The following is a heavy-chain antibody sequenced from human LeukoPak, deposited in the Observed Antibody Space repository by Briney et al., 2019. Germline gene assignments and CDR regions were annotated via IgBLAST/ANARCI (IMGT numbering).Heavy chain of an antibody. J-gene: IGHJ4*02. D-gene: IGHD3-16*01. CDR1: RFTLSSYS. V-gene: IGHV3-21*01. CDR3: ARGGSPDY. CDR2: ISSISLYI. Sequence: GGSLRLSCAAGRFTLSSYSMGWVGEAPGRGLACVSSISSISLYIYYAYSVKRRFTISRDNAKNSLYLQMNSLRAEDTAVYYCARGGSPDYWGQGTLVTVSS.